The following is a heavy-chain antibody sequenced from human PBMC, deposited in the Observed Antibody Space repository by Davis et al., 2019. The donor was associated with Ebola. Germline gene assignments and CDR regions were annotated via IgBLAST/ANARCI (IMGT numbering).Heavy chain of an antibody. D-gene: IGHD6-13*01. J-gene: IGHJ6*03. Sequence: PSETLSLTCTVSGGSISSSSYYWSWIRQPPGKGLEWIGYIYYSGSTNYNPSLKSRVTISVDTSKNQFSLKLSSVTAADTAVYYCARDTLGYSSSWYLRNYYYYMDVWGKGTTVTVSS. CDR1: GGSISSSSYY. CDR3: ARDTLGYSSSWYLRNYYYYMDV. CDR2: IYYSGST. V-gene: IGHV4-61*01.